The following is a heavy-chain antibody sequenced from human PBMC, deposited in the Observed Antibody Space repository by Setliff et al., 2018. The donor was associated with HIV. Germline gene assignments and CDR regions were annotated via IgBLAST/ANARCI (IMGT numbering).Heavy chain of an antibody. D-gene: IGHD6-19*01. J-gene: IGHJ1*01. Sequence: GGSLRLSCAASGFTFSSYAMSWVRQAPGKGLEWVSGISGSAGTTYYADSVKGRFTISRDNSKNTLYLQMNSLRAEDTAVYYCAGESSIAVAEYFQHWGQGTLVTVSS. V-gene: IGHV3-23*01. CDR1: GFTFSSYA. CDR2: ISGSAGTT. CDR3: AGESSIAVAEYFQH.